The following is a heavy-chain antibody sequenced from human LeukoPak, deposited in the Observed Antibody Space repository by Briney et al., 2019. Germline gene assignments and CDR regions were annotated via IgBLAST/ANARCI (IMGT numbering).Heavy chain of an antibody. CDR2: IRYDGSNK. D-gene: IGHD5-18*01. CDR3: AKDLGQLWFFDY. V-gene: IGHV3-30*02. J-gene: IGHJ4*02. CDR1: GFTFSSYG. Sequence: GGSLRLSCAASGFTFSSYGMHWVRQAPGKGLEWVAFIRYDGSNKYYADSVKGRFTISRDNSKNTLYLQMNSLRAEDTAVYYCAKDLGQLWFFDYWGQGTLVTVSS.